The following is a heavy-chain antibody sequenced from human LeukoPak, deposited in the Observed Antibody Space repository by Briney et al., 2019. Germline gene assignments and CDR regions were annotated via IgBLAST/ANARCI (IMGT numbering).Heavy chain of an antibody. V-gene: IGHV4-30-4*01. CDR3: ARHRSSGPPFDY. J-gene: IGHJ4*02. CDR2: IYYSGST. Sequence: PSQTLSLTRTVSGGSISSGDYYWSWIRQPPGKGLEWIGYIYYSGSTYYNPSLKSRVTISVDTSKNQFSLKLSSVTAADTAVYYCARHRSSGPPFDYWGQGTLVTVSS. D-gene: IGHD6-19*01. CDR1: GGSISSGDYY.